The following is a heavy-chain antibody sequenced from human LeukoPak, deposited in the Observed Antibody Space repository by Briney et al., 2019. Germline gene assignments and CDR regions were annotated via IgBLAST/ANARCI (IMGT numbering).Heavy chain of an antibody. D-gene: IGHD4-11*01. J-gene: IGHJ4*02. CDR2: IGSSGSTI. Sequence: GGSLRLSCAASRFTFSDYYMSWIRQAQGKGLEWVSNIGSSGSTINYADSVKGRFSISRDNAKNSLYLQMNSLRAEDTAVYYCARSDYPFDYWGQGTLVTVSS. CDR1: RFTFSDYY. CDR3: ARSDYPFDY. V-gene: IGHV3-11*01.